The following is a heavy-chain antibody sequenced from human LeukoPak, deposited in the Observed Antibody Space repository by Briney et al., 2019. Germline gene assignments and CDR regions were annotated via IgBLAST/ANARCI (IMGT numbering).Heavy chain of an antibody. D-gene: IGHD5-24*01. CDR1: GFTFSSYG. Sequence: GGSLRLSCATAGFTFSSYGMNWVRQAPGKGLEWVSYISSTSRTIYDADSVKGRFTISRDNAKNSLYLQMNSLRDEDTAVYYCARDPLRWLQNNYYYYYMDVWGKGTTVTVSS. CDR3: ARDPLRWLQNNYYYYYMDV. V-gene: IGHV3-48*02. J-gene: IGHJ6*03. CDR2: ISSTSRTI.